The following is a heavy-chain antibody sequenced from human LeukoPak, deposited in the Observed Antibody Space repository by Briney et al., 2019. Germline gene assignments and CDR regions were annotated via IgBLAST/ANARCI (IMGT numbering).Heavy chain of an antibody. CDR2: ISSSSSYI. J-gene: IGHJ4*02. V-gene: IGHV3-21*01. D-gene: IGHD3-3*01. CDR1: GFTFSSYS. Sequence: GGSLRLSCAASGFTFSSYSMNWVRQAPGKGLEWVSSISSSSSYIYYADSVKGRFTISRDNAKNSLYLQMNSLRAEDTAVYYCARGITIFGVVTPLYSDYWGQGTLVTVSS. CDR3: ARGITIFGVVTPLYSDY.